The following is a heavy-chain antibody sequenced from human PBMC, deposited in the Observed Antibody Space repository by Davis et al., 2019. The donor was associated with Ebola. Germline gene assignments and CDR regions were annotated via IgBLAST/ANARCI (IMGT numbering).Heavy chain of an antibody. D-gene: IGHD6-13*01. Sequence: SETLSLTCAVYGGSFSGYYWSWIHQPPGKGLEWIGEINHSGSTNYNPSLKSRVTISVDTSKNQFSLKLSSVTAADTAVYYCARQQLEYWYFDLWGRGTLVTVSS. V-gene: IGHV4-34*01. CDR2: INHSGST. CDR3: ARQQLEYWYFDL. J-gene: IGHJ2*01. CDR1: GGSFSGYY.